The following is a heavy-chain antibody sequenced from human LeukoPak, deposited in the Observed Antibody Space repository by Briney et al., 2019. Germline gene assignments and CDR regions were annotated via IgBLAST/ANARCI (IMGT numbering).Heavy chain of an antibody. Sequence: GGSLRLSCAASGFAFSSYWMHWVRQAPGKGLVWVSRISYDGGDPSYADSVKGRFTISRDNAKNTLYLQMSGLRVEDTAVYHCASDSPYYGMDVWGQGTTVTVSS. CDR3: ASDSPYYGMDV. V-gene: IGHV3-74*01. CDR2: ISYDGGDP. CDR1: GFAFSSYW. J-gene: IGHJ6*02.